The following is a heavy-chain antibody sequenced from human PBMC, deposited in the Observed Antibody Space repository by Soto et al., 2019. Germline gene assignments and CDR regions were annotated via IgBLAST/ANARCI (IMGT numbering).Heavy chain of an antibody. D-gene: IGHD6-6*01. CDR2: TYYRSKWYN. Sequence: PSQTLSLTCAISGDSVSSNSAAWNWIRQSPSRGLEWLGRTYYRSKWYNDYAVSAKSRITINPDTSKNQFSLQLNSVTPEDTAVYYCARVGGLRIAARCYNYYGMDVWGQGTTVTVSS. CDR1: GDSVSSNSAA. V-gene: IGHV6-1*01. J-gene: IGHJ6*02. CDR3: ARVGGLRIAARCYNYYGMDV.